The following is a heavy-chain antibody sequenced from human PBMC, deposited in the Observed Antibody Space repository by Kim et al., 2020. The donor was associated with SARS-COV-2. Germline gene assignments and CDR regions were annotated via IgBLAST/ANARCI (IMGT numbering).Heavy chain of an antibody. V-gene: IGHV3-7*03. D-gene: IGHD2-2*01. J-gene: IGHJ4*02. CDR2: ET. CDR3: ARTSSAYFDY. Sequence: ETYYVDYVQRRFTISRDNAKSSLYLQMNSLRADDTAVYYCARTSSAYFDYWGQGTLVTVSS.